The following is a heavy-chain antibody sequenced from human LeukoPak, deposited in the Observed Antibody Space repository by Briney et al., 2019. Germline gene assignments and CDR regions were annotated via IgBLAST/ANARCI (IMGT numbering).Heavy chain of an antibody. V-gene: IGHV4-59*01. CDR2: IYYSGST. J-gene: IGHJ3*02. CDR1: GGSISSYY. D-gene: IGHD6-13*01. Sequence: KPSETLSLTCTVSGGSISSYYWSWIRQPPGKGLEWIGYIYYSGSTNYNPSLKSRVTISVDTSKNQFSLKLSSVTAADTAVYYCARDPGRSSWYRLDAFDIWGQGTMVTVSS. CDR3: ARDPGRSSWYRLDAFDI.